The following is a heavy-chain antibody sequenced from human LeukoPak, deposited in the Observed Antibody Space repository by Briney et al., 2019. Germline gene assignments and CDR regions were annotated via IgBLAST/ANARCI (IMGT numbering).Heavy chain of an antibody. Sequence: SETLSLTCAVSGGSISSGGYSWSWIRQPPGKGLEWIGYIYHSGSTYYNPSLKSRVTISVDRSKNQFSLKLSSVTAADTAVYYCAKEGVKCSSTSCYFSYYYYYYGMDVWGQGTTVTVSS. J-gene: IGHJ6*02. V-gene: IGHV4-30-2*01. D-gene: IGHD2-2*01. CDR1: GGSISSGGYS. CDR3: AKEGVKCSSTSCYFSYYYYYYGMDV. CDR2: IYHSGST.